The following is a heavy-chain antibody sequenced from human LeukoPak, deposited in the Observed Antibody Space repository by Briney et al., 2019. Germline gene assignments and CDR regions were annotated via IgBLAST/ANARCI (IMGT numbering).Heavy chain of an antibody. Sequence: PGGSLRLSCAASGFTFSSHDMYWVRQAPGKGLEWMSFIRYDGNNKYYADSVKGRFINSRDNSKNTVYLQMSSLRTEDTAVYYCAKAVGGGAASFDSWGQGTLVTVSS. V-gene: IGHV3-30*02. CDR3: AKAVGGGAASFDS. CDR1: GFTFSSHD. D-gene: IGHD2-15*01. CDR2: IRYDGNNK. J-gene: IGHJ4*02.